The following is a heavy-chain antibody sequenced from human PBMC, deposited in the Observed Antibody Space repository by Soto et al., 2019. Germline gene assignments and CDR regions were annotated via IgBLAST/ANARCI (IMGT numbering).Heavy chain of an antibody. CDR1: GFTFSSYA. D-gene: IGHD6-19*01. CDR3: ASRTSGWYFDY. J-gene: IGHJ4*02. CDR2: ISGSGDST. Sequence: EVQLLESGGGLVQPGGSLRLSCTASGFTFSSYAMNWVRQAPGKGLEWVSVISGSGDSTYYADSVKSGFTISRDNSKNTLDMQMKSLRAENTAVYYCASRTSGWYFDYWGQGTVVTVSS. V-gene: IGHV3-23*01.